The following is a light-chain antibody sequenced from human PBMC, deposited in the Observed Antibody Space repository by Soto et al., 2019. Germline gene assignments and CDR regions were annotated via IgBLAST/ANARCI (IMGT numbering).Light chain of an antibody. J-gene: IGKJ1*01. CDR2: GAS. CDR3: HQYNTYLWT. Sequence: IVLTHSPGTLSLSPVKRGTLSCSASQSISSSYLAWYQQRPGQDPRLLIYGASSRATGIPDRFSGSGSGTEFNLTIRNLQPDDFATYYCHQYNTYLWTFGQDTKVDI. V-gene: IGKV3-20*01. CDR1: QSISSSY.